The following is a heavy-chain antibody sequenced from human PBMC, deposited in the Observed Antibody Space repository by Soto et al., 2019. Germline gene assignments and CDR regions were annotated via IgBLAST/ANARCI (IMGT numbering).Heavy chain of an antibody. CDR1: GGSISSYY. CDR2: ISSSGHT. CDR3: AGEVETDALDI. V-gene: IGHV4-59*01. J-gene: IGHJ3*02. Sequence: TETLSLTCTVSGGSISSYYWSWVRQPPGKGLEWIGYISSSGHTIYTPSLKSRVTLSVDTSKNQFSLKLRSVTAADTAVYFCAGEVETDALDIWGQGTMVTVSS.